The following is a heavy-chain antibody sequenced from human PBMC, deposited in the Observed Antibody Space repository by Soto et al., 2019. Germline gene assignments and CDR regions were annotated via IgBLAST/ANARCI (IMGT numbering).Heavy chain of an antibody. J-gene: IGHJ4*02. D-gene: IGHD3-3*01. CDR2: INQSGST. V-gene: IGHV4-34*01. CDR3: ATTICGVGVDH. Sequence: QVQLQQWGAGLLKPSETLSLTCAVYGGSFSGYYWSWIRQSPGKGLEWIGEINQSGSTRYNPSLKSRVTISLDTAKDQFSLKLTSVTAADTAVYYCATTICGVGVDHWGQGTLVTVSS. CDR1: GGSFSGYY.